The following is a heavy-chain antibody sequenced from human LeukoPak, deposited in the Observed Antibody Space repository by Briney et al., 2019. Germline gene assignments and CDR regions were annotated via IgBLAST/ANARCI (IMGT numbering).Heavy chain of an antibody. J-gene: IGHJ4*02. D-gene: IGHD6-13*01. Sequence: GGSLRLSCAASGFTFSNYWMHWVRQAPGKGLGRVSRINSDGSSRNYADSVKGRFTISRDNAKNTLYLQMNSLRAEDTAVYYCASASSHRIAAGGDYWGQGTLVTVSS. CDR1: GFTFSNYW. CDR2: INSDGSSR. CDR3: ASASSHRIAAGGDY. V-gene: IGHV3-74*01.